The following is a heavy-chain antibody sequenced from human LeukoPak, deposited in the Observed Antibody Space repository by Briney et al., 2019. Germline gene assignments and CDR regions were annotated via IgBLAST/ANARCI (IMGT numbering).Heavy chain of an antibody. J-gene: IGHJ4*02. CDR2: ISSSSSTI. CDR3: AKVLSRVYFDY. V-gene: IGHV3-48*01. Sequence: GGSLRLSCAASGFTFSSYSMSWVRQAPGKGLEWVSYISSSSSTIYYADSVKGRFTISRDNAENSQYLQMNSLRAEDTAVYYCAKVLSRVYFDYWGQGTLVTVSS. CDR1: GFTFSSYS.